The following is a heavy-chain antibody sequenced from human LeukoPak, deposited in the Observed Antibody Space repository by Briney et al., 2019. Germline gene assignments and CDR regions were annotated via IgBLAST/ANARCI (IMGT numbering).Heavy chain of an antibody. Sequence: GGSLRLSCAASGFTFSSYAMTWVRQAPGKGLEWVSLIGAGNTYYADSVKGRFTISRDNSKNTLYLQMNSLRAEDTAVYYCAKSRDLSLPMSRYFDYWGHGTLVTVSS. J-gene: IGHJ4*01. V-gene: IGHV3-23*01. CDR2: IGAGNT. CDR1: GFTFSSYA. CDR3: AKSRDLSLPMSRYFDY. D-gene: IGHD3-10*01.